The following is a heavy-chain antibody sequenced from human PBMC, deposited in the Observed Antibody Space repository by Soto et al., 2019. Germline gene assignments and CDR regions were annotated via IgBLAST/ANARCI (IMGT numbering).Heavy chain of an antibody. D-gene: IGHD1-26*01. J-gene: IGHJ4*02. CDR2: ISSSSSYI. Sequence: PGGSLRLSCAASGFTFSSYGMHWVRQAPGKGLEWVSSISSSSSYIYYADSVKGRFTISRDNAKNSLYLQMNSLRAEDTAVYYCARGTLVGATRNFDYWGQGTLVTVSS. CDR1: GFTFSSYG. CDR3: ARGTLVGATRNFDY. V-gene: IGHV3-21*01.